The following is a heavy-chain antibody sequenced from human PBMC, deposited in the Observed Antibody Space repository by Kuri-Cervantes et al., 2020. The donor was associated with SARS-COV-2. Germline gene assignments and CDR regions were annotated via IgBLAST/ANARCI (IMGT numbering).Heavy chain of an antibody. CDR2: ISSSSSYI. CDR1: GFTFSSYS. Sequence: GESLKISCAASGFTFSSYSMNWVRQAPGKGLGWVSSISSSSSYIYYADSVKGRFTISRDNAKNTLYLQMNSLRAEDTAVYYCARSSGWYDYWGQGTLVTVSS. V-gene: IGHV3-21*01. CDR3: ARSSGWYDY. D-gene: IGHD6-19*01. J-gene: IGHJ4*02.